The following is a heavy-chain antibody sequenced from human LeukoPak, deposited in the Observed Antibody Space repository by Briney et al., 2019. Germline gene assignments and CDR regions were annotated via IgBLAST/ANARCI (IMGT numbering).Heavy chain of an antibody. CDR3: ASRKLGNDY. CDR1: GGPISSYY. CDR2: IYYSGST. Sequence: PSETLSLTCTVSGGPISSYYWSWIRQPPGKGLEWIGYIYYSGSTDYNPSLKSRVTISADTSKNQFSLKLISVTAADTAVYYCASRKLGNDYWGQGTLVTVSS. V-gene: IGHV4-59*01. J-gene: IGHJ4*02. D-gene: IGHD7-27*01.